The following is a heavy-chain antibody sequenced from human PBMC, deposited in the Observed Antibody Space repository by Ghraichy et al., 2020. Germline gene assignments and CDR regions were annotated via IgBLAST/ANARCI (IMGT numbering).Heavy chain of an antibody. J-gene: IGHJ4*02. V-gene: IGHV3-48*02. D-gene: IGHD2-21*01. CDR1: GFTFSSYV. CDR2: INHSGDRI. Sequence: GGSLRLSCAASGFTFSSYVMNWVRQAPGKGLEWVSYINHSGDRIYYADSVKGRFTISRDNAKNSLYLQMDSLRDEDTAVYYCARDQDWALAFWGQGVLVTVYS. CDR3: ARDQDWALAF.